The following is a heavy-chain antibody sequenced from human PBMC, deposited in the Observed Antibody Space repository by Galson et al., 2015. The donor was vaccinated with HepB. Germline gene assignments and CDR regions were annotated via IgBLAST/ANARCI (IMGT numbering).Heavy chain of an antibody. V-gene: IGHV3-30*18. D-gene: IGHD4-23*01. CDR3: AKEVNYGGHLPTDY. CDR2: ISYDGSNK. Sequence: SLRLSCAASGFTFSSYGMHWVRQAPGKGLEWVAVISYDGSNKYYADSVKGRFTISRDNSKNTLYLHMNSLRAEDTAVFYCAKEVNYGGHLPTDYWGQGTQVTVSS. CDR1: GFTFSSYG. J-gene: IGHJ4*02.